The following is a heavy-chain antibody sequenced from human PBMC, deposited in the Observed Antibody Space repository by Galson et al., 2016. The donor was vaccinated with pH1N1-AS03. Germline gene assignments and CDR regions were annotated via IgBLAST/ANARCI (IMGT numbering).Heavy chain of an antibody. J-gene: IGHJ3*01. Sequence: SVKVSCKVSGNTLTELSIQWVRQAPGEGLDWMGGFDPDNTETVYAQKFQGRVTMPEDTSTDTAYMELSSLRSGDTAKYYCVTTAYAFGLGSVDAFDVWGQGTKVTVSS. D-gene: IGHD3-16*01. CDR2: FDPDNTET. CDR3: VTTAYAFGLGSVDAFDV. V-gene: IGHV1-24*01. CDR1: GNTLTELS.